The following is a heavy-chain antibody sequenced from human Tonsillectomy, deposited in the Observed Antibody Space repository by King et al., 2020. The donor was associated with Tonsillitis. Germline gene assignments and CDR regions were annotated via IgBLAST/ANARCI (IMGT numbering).Heavy chain of an antibody. CDR1: GFTVRSNY. Sequence: EVQLVESGGGLVQPGGSLRLSCAASGFTVRSNYVSWVRQAPGKGLEWVSVIYSSGSTDYADSVKGRFIISRDISKNTVFLQMNTLRAEDTAVYYCARDSDHWLRGGPGLLDPWGQGTLVTVSA. J-gene: IGHJ5*02. CDR2: IYSSGST. D-gene: IGHD1-1*01. CDR3: ARDSDHWLRGGPGLLDP. V-gene: IGHV3-66*01.